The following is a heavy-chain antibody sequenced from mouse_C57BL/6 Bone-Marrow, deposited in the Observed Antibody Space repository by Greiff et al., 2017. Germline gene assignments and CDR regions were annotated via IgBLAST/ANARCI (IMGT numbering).Heavy chain of an antibody. V-gene: IGHV1-82*01. CDR2: IYPGDGDT. CDR3: ARFFAGSSFDC. CDR1: GYAFSSSW. Sequence: QVQLKESGPELVKPGASVKISCKASGYAFSSSWMNWVKQRPGKGLEWIGRIYPGDGDTNYNGKFKGKATLTADKSSSTDYMQLSSLTSEDSAVYFCARFFAGSSFDCWGQGTTLTVSS. J-gene: IGHJ2*01.